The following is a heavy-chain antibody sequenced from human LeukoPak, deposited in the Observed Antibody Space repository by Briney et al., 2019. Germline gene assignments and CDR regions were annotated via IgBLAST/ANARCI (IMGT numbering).Heavy chain of an antibody. CDR1: VGTFISYV. V-gene: IGHV1-69*06. J-gene: IGHJ4*02. D-gene: IGHD3-22*01. Sequence: ASLRVSFKAAVGTFISYVISSVRQARGQGLEWMGGIIPIFGTTSYAQKFQGRVTITADKSTSTAYMELSSLRSEDTAVYYCASVIYDSSGYYPPFDYWGQGTLVTVSS. CDR3: ASVIYDSSGYYPPFDY. CDR2: IIPIFGTT.